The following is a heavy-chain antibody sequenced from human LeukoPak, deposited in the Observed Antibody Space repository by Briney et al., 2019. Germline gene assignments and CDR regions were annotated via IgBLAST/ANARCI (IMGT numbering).Heavy chain of an antibody. Sequence: PGGSLRLSCAASGFTFSSYSMNWVRQAPGKGLEWVSSISSSSSYIYYADSVKGRFTISRDNAKNSLYLQMNSLRAEDTAVYYCARDQDTAMVDAFDIWGQGTIVTVSS. V-gene: IGHV3-21*01. J-gene: IGHJ3*02. CDR1: GFTFSSYS. CDR2: ISSSSSYI. D-gene: IGHD5-18*01. CDR3: ARDQDTAMVDAFDI.